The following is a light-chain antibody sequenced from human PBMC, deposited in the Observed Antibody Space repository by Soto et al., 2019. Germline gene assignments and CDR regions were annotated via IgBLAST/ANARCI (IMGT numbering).Light chain of an antibody. J-gene: IGKJ4*01. CDR2: DAS. CDR3: QQRSNWPPGVN. Sequence: DIVLTQSPATLSFSPGEIATLSCSASQIVSSYLAWYQQKPGQAPRLLIYDASNRATGIPARFSGSGSGTDFTLTISSLEPEDFAVYYCQQRSNWPPGVNFGGGTKVDIK. CDR1: QIVSSY. V-gene: IGKV3-11*01.